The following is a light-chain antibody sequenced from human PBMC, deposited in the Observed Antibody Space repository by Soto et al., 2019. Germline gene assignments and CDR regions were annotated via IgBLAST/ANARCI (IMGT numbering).Light chain of an antibody. CDR3: PHSGSSRT. CDR2: GAS. J-gene: IGKJ1*01. CDR1: QSVSSS. Sequence: EIVLQQPPSTRSLSPAATATLSCRASQSVSSSLACYQHKPVQAPTLLIYGASSRATGIPDRFSGSGSGRGFTLTISRLEPEDFAVYFCPHSGSSRTFGPRTKVDI. V-gene: IGKV3-20*01.